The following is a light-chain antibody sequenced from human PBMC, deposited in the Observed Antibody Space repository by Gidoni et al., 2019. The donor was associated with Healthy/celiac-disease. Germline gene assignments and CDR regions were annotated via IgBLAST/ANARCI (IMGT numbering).Light chain of an antibody. V-gene: IGLV1-44*01. CDR1: SSHNGSNS. J-gene: IGLJ2*01. Sequence: QSVLTHPPSASRPPGPRVTISCSGSSSHNGSNSVNWYQQLPGTAPKLLIYSNNQRPSGVPDRFSGSKSGTSASLAISGLQSEDEADYYCAAWDDSLNGHVVFGGGTKLTVL. CDR2: SNN. CDR3: AAWDDSLNGHVV.